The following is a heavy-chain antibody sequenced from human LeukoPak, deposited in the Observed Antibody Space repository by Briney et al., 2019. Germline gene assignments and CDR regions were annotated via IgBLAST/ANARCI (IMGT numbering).Heavy chain of an antibody. CDR3: ATPLYDSSGYPFDY. J-gene: IGHJ4*02. CDR1: GYTLTELS. D-gene: IGHD3-22*01. CDR2: FDPEDGET. V-gene: IGHV1-24*01. Sequence: ASVKVSCKVSGYTLTELSMHWVRQAPGKGLEWMGGFDPEDGETIYAQKFQGRVTMTEDTSTDTAYMGLSSLRSEDTAVYYCATPLYDSSGYPFDYWGQGTLVTVSS.